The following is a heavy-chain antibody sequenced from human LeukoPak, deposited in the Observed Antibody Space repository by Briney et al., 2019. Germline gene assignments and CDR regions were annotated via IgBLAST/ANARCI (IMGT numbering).Heavy chain of an antibody. V-gene: IGHV1-18*01. D-gene: IGHD1-26*01. CDR2: ISAYNGNT. CDR1: GYTFTSYG. Sequence: ASVKVSCKASGYTFTSYGISWVRQAPGQGLEWMGRISAYNGNTNYAQKLQGRVTMTTDKSTSTAYMELSSLRSEDTAVYYCARDVGATVLWGQGTLVTVSS. CDR3: ARDVGATVL. J-gene: IGHJ4*02.